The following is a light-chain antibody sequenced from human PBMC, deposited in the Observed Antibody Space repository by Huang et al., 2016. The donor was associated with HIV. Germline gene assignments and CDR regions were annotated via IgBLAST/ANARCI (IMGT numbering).Light chain of an antibody. CDR1: QSVSRTV. Sequence: EIVLTQSPGTLSLSPGERATLSCRASQSVSRTVLAWYQQKTGQAPRLLIYGASNRATGIPDRFSGSGSGTDFTLTISRLEPEDFAVYHCQQYDSSPMYTFGQGTKLEIK. V-gene: IGKV3-20*01. J-gene: IGKJ2*01. CDR3: QQYDSSPMYT. CDR2: GAS.